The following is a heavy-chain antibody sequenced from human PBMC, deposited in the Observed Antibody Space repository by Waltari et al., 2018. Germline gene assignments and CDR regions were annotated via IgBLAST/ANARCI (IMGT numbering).Heavy chain of an antibody. V-gene: IGHV3-48*04. D-gene: IGHD2-2*01. CDR3: ARGVEYCSTTSCFAY. CDR2: IGGSSTPI. CDR1: GFTFSNCV. Sequence: EVQLVESGGGLVQPGGSLRLSCAASGFTFSNCVMNWVRQAPGKGLEWVSYIGGSSTPIYYADSVKGRFTISRDNAKNSLHLQMDGVRAEDTAVYYCARGVEYCSTTSCFAYWGQGTLVTVSS. J-gene: IGHJ4*02.